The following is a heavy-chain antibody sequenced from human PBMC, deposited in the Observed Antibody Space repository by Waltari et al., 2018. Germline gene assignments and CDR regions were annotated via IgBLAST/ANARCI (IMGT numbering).Heavy chain of an antibody. CDR2: ISGSGNRT. D-gene: IGHD3-3*01. J-gene: IGHJ4*02. Sequence: EVHLVESGGGLVQPGGSLRLSCVASGLPFSRYSLNWVRQGPGKGLEWVSYISGSGNRTVYADSAKGQFTISRDNTNNSIFLQMNSLRVEDTAVYYCARYDFWSGYFDNWGPGTLVTVSS. CDR3: ARYDFWSGYFDN. CDR1: GLPFSRYS. V-gene: IGHV3-48*04.